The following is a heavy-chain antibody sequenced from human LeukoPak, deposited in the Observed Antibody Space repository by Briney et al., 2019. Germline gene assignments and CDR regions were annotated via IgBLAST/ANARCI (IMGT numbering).Heavy chain of an antibody. CDR2: IIPIFGTA. V-gene: IGHV1-69*13. Sequence: SVKVSCKASGGTFSTYAISWVRQAPGQGPEWMGGIIPIFGTANYAQKFQGRVTIIADESMSTAQMELSSLRSEETAVYYCTREPHRDFWSGLIFDYWGQGPLVTVSS. CDR1: GGTFSTYA. J-gene: IGHJ4*02. CDR3: TREPHRDFWSGLIFDY. D-gene: IGHD3-3*01.